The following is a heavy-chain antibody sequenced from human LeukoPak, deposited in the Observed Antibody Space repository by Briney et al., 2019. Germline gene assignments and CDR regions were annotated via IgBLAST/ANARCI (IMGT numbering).Heavy chain of an antibody. V-gene: IGHV1-18*01. CDR2: ISGYQGST. CDR1: RYTFTNYG. Sequence: ASVTVSCKASRYTFTNYGITWVRQAPGQGLEGMGWISGYQGSTKYAQNFQGRVTMTIDTSTSTAYMDLRSLRSDDTAITAGPFNYWGQGTLVAVSS. CDR3: PFNY. D-gene: IGHD1-14*01. J-gene: IGHJ4*02.